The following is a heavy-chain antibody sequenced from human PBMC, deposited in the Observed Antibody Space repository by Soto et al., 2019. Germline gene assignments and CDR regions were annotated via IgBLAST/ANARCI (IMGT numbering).Heavy chain of an antibody. CDR3: AGDFYYNMDV. CDR2: IRSKPNNYAT. CDR1: GFTFNGSA. V-gene: IGHV3-73*02. Sequence: EVQLVESGGGLVHPGGSLKLSCAASGFTFNGSAMHWVRQASGKGLEWVGRIRSKPNNYATAYAASLKGRFTISRDDSKNTAYLQMNSLKTEDTAMYYCAGDFYYNMDVWGQGTTVTVSS. J-gene: IGHJ6*02.